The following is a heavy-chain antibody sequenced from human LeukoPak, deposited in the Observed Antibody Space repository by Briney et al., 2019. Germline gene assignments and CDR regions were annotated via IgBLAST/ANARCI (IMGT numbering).Heavy chain of an antibody. D-gene: IGHD3-22*01. Sequence: SETLSLTCAVYGGSFSGYYRSWIRQPPGKGLEWIGEINHSGSTNYNPSLKSRVTISVDTSKNQFSLKLSSVAATDTAVYYCARHSNYYDFRGQGAFDIWGQGAMVTVSS. J-gene: IGHJ3*02. CDR2: INHSGST. CDR1: GGSFSGYY. CDR3: ARHSNYYDFRGQGAFDI. V-gene: IGHV4-34*01.